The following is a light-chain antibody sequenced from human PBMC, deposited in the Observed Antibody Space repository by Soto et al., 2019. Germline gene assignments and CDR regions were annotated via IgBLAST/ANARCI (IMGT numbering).Light chain of an antibody. CDR2: DVS. CDR3: NSYTSSATLV. Sequence: QSALTQPASVSGSPGQSITISCTGTNSDVGYYDYVSWYQQHPGNAPKLIIYDVSSRPSGVSSRFSGSKSGNTASLTISGLQAEDEADYYCNSYTSSATLVFGGGPKLTVL. CDR1: NSDVGYYDY. J-gene: IGLJ2*01. V-gene: IGLV2-14*03.